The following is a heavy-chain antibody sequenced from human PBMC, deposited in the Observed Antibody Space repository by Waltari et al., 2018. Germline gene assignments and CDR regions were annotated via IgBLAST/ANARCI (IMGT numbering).Heavy chain of an antibody. Sequence: QVQLQESGPGLVKPSETLSLTCTVSGGSIRSFYWSCIRQPPGKGLEWIGYIYYSGSTNYNPSLKSRVTISVDTSKNQFSLKLSSVTAADTAVYYCARVYCSSTSCYPGPFDYWGQGTLVTVSS. J-gene: IGHJ4*02. CDR1: GGSIRSFY. V-gene: IGHV4-59*01. CDR3: ARVYCSSTSCYPGPFDY. CDR2: IYYSGST. D-gene: IGHD2-2*01.